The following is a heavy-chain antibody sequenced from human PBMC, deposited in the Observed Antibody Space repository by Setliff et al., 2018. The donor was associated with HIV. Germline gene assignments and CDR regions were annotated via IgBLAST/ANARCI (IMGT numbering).Heavy chain of an antibody. Sequence: GGSLRLSCATSRFSFSTFWMTWVRQAPGKGLEWIANINEDGNKKYHADSVWGRFTISRDNAKNSLYLQMNSLRAEDTAVYYCARAYYSSGSDDYWGQGTLVTVSS. D-gene: IGHD6-19*01. J-gene: IGHJ4*02. CDR3: ARAYYSSGSDDY. CDR1: RFSFSTFW. CDR2: INEDGNKK. V-gene: IGHV3-7*01.